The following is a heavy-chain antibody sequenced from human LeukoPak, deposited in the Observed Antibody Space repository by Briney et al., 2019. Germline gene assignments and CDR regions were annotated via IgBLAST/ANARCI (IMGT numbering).Heavy chain of an antibody. Sequence: PGGSLRLSCAASGFIFSNYWMSWVRQAPGKGLEWVANIRQDGSEKYYVDSVKGRFTISRDNAKDSLSLQMNSLRAEDTAVYYCARAGNGSGWGFDPWGQGTLVTVSS. V-gene: IGHV3-7*03. J-gene: IGHJ5*02. D-gene: IGHD6-19*01. CDR1: GFIFSNYW. CDR2: IRQDGSEK. CDR3: ARAGNGSGWGFDP.